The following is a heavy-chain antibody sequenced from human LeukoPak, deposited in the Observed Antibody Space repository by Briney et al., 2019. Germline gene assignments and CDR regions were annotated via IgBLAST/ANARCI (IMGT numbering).Heavy chain of an antibody. CDR2: IYHSGST. CDR3: ARAPQKYGSGSYPDY. V-gene: IGHV4-38-2*02. D-gene: IGHD3-10*01. CDR1: GYSISSGYY. J-gene: IGHJ4*02. Sequence: SETLSLTCTVSGYSISSGYYWGWIRQPPGKGLEWIGSIYHSGSTYYNPSLKSRVTISVDTSKNQFSLKLSSVTAADTAVYYCARAPQKYGSGSYPDYWGQGTLVTVSS.